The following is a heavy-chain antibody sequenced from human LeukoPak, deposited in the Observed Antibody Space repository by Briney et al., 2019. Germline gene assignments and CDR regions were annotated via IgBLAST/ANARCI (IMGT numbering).Heavy chain of an antibody. D-gene: IGHD2-2*01. J-gene: IGHJ5*02. Sequence: PGGSLRLSCAASGFTFSSYAMSWVRQAPGKGLEWVSAISGSGGSTYYADSVKGRFTISRDNSKNTLYLQMNSLRAEDTAVYYCANEGLPAVISSWFDPWGQGTLVTVSS. CDR3: ANEGLPAVISSWFDP. CDR1: GFTFSSYA. V-gene: IGHV3-23*01. CDR2: ISGSGGST.